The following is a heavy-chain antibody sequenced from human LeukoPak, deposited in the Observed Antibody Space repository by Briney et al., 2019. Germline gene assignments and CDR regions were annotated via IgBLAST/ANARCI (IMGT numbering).Heavy chain of an antibody. Sequence: SVKVSCKASGGTFSSYAISWVRQAPGQGLEWMGGIIPIFGTANYAQKFQGRVTITADESTSTAYMELSSLSSEDTAVYYCARDTTSYCSGGSCYSVFDYWGQGTLVTVSS. J-gene: IGHJ4*02. D-gene: IGHD2-15*01. CDR1: GGTFSSYA. CDR2: IIPIFGTA. V-gene: IGHV1-69*13. CDR3: ARDTTSYCSGGSCYSVFDY.